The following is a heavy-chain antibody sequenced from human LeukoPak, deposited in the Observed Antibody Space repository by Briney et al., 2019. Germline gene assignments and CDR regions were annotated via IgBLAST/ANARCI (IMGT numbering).Heavy chain of an antibody. V-gene: IGHV4-39*01. J-gene: IGHJ4*02. Sequence: SETRSLTCTVSGGSISSSSYYWGWIRQPPGMGLEWIGSIYYSGSTYYNPSLKSRVTISVDTSKNQFSLKLSSVPAADTAVYYCARVDSSGYHEPFDYWGQGTLVTVSS. CDR3: ARVDSSGYHEPFDY. CDR1: GGSISSSSYY. D-gene: IGHD3-22*01. CDR2: IYYSGST.